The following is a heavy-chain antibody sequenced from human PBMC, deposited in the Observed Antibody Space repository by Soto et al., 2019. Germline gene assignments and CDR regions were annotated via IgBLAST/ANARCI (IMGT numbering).Heavy chain of an antibody. D-gene: IGHD2-15*01. CDR3: TSDRLLTSFTTSFDY. Sequence: PVGSLRLSCAASGFTFSNAWMSWVRQAPGKGLEWVGRIKSKTDGGTTDYAAPVKGRFTISRDDSKNTLYLQMNSLKTEDTAVYYCTSDRLLTSFTTSFDYWGQGTLVTVSS. V-gene: IGHV3-15*01. J-gene: IGHJ4*02. CDR1: GFTFSNAW. CDR2: IKSKTDGGTT.